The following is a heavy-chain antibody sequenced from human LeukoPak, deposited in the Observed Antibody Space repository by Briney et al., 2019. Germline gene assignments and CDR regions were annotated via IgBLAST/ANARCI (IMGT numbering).Heavy chain of an antibody. CDR3: AHSFSDYDFWSGYYYWFDP. Sequence: ESGPTLLNPTPTLTLTCTFSGFSLSTRGVGVGWIRQPPGKALEWLALSYWNDDKRYSPSLKSTLTITKHTSKNQVVLTMTNMDPVDTATYYCAHSFSDYDFWSGYYYWFDPWGQGTLVTVSS. CDR1: GFSLSTRGVG. J-gene: IGHJ5*02. V-gene: IGHV2-5*01. D-gene: IGHD3-3*01. CDR2: SYWNDDK.